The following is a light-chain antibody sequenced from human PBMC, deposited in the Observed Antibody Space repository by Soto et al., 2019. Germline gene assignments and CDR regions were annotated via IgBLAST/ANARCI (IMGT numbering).Light chain of an antibody. J-gene: IGKJ4*01. CDR3: MQALQTPT. Sequence: EIVMTQSPLSLPVTPGEPASISCRSSQSLLHSDGYNYLACYLQKPGHSPQLLIDLASSRASGVPDRFSGSGSGTDFTLKISRVEAEDVGVYYCMQALQTPTFGGGTKVDIK. V-gene: IGKV2-28*01. CDR1: QSLLHSDGYNY. CDR2: LAS.